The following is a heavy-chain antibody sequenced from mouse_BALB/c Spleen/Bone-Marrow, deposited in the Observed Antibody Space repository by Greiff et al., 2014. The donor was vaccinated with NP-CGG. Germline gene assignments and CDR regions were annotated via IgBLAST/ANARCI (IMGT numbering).Heavy chain of an antibody. CDR1: GFNIKDTY. Sequence: VQLQQPGAELVKPGASVKLSCTASGFNIKDTYMHWVKQRPEQGLEWIGRIDPANGNTKYDPKFQGKATITADTSSNTAYLQLGSLTSEDTAVYDCATMIADWCFDVWGAGTTVTVSS. CDR3: ATMIADWCFDV. CDR2: IDPANGNT. V-gene: IGHV14-3*02. J-gene: IGHJ1*01. D-gene: IGHD2-4*01.